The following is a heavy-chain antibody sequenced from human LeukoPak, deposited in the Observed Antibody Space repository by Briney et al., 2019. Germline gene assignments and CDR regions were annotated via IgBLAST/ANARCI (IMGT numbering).Heavy chain of an antibody. J-gene: IGHJ4*02. CDR2: IYTSGST. CDR3: ARDDNWNEDGFDY. Sequence: SETLSLTCIVSGYSISSGYYWGWIRQPPGKGLEWIGRIYTSGSTNYNPSLKSRVTMSVDTSKNQFSLKLSSVTAADTAVYYCARDDNWNEDGFDYWGQGTLVTVSS. D-gene: IGHD1-20*01. CDR1: GYSISSGYY. V-gene: IGHV4-38-2*02.